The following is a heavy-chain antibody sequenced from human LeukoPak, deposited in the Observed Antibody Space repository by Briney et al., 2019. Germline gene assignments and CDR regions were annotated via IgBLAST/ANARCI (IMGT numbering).Heavy chain of an antibody. CDR2: IYTSGST. CDR3: ARESYYYGSVSFDY. D-gene: IGHD3-10*01. V-gene: IGHV4-4*07. CDR1: GGSISSYY. J-gene: IGHJ4*02. Sequence: PSETLSLTCTVSGGSISSYYWSWIRQPAGKGLEWIGRIYTSGSTNYNPSLKSRVTMSVDTSKNQFSLKLSSVNAADTAVYYCARESYYYGSVSFDYWGQRTLVTVSS.